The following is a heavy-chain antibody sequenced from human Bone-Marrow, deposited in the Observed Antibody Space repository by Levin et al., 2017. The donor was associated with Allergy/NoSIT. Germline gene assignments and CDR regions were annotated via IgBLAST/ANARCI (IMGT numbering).Heavy chain of an antibody. J-gene: IGHJ4*02. CDR2: IYISGNT. Sequence: SETLSLTCTVSGGSISSYYWSWIRQPTGKGLEWIGRIYISGNTNYNTSPKSRIAMSLDTSRNQVSLNLNSVTAADTAVYYCARDSGGNGYPDYWGQGTLVTVSS. V-gene: IGHV4-4*07. CDR3: ARDSGGNGYPDY. D-gene: IGHD3-22*01. CDR1: GGSISSYY.